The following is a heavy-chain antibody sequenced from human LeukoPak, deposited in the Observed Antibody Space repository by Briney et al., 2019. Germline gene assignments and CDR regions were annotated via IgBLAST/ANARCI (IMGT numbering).Heavy chain of an antibody. CDR2: ISSSGNTI. D-gene: IGHD2-21*01. CDR1: GFTFSDYY. J-gene: IGHJ6*02. Sequence: GGSLRLSCAASGFTFSDYYMSWIRRAPGKGLEWVSYISSSGNTIYYADSVKGRFTISRDNAKNSLSLQMNSLRAEDTAVYYCARDNQLLFPINGMDVWGQGTTVTVSS. CDR3: ARDNQLLFPINGMDV. V-gene: IGHV3-11*01.